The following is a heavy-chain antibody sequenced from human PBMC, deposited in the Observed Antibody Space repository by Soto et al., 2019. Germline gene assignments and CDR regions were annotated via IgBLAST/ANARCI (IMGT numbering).Heavy chain of an antibody. Sequence: SETLSLTCTVSAASINSGGYYWSWIRQHPGKGLEWIGFIYYSGTTYYNPSLKSRVTTSVDTSKNQFSLRLSSVTAADTAVYYCARGLIVMLAGIEELINSHFDSWGQGTLVTVSS. CDR1: AASINSGGYY. CDR2: IYYSGTT. V-gene: IGHV4-31*03. D-gene: IGHD2-21*02. CDR3: ARGLIVMLAGIEELINSHFDS. J-gene: IGHJ4*02.